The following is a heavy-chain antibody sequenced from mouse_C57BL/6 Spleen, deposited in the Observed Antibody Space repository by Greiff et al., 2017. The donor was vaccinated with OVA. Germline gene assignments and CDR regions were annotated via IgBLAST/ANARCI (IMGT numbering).Heavy chain of an antibody. CDR2: ISSGGSYT. V-gene: IGHV5-6*01. CDR1: GFTFSSYG. Sequence: EVQRVESGGDLVKPGGSLKLSCAASGFTFSSYGMSWVRPTPDKRLEWVATISSGGSYTYYPDSVKGRFTISRDNAKNTLYLQMSSLKAEDTAMYYCARRGVTGTGGFAYWGQGTLVTVSA. J-gene: IGHJ3*01. D-gene: IGHD4-1*01. CDR3: ARRGVTGTGGFAY.